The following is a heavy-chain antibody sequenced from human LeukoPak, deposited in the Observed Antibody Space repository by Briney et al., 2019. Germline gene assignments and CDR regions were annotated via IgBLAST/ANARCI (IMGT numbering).Heavy chain of an antibody. V-gene: IGHV6-1*01. CDR3: ARGNPPLDY. J-gene: IGHJ4*02. CDR1: GDSVSSNSAA. CDR2: TYFRSKWYH. Sequence: SQTLSLTCAISGDSVSSNSAAWNWIRQSPSRGLEWLGRTYFRSKWYHDYSVSVKSRIAINPDTSKNHFSLQLNSVTPEDTAVYFCARGNPPLDYWGQGTLVTVSS.